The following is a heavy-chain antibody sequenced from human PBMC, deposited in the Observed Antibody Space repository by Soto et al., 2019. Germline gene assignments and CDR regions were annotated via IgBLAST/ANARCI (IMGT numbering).Heavy chain of an antibody. CDR1: GDTFTNFG. J-gene: IGHJ5*02. CDR2: IATYNSNR. V-gene: IGHV1-18*01. CDR3: ATVLRGVVNWFDP. D-gene: IGHD3-10*01. Sequence: QVQLVQSGAEVKEPGASVRVSCKTSGDTFTNFGLSWVRQAPGQGLEWMGWIATYNSNRNYAQKFQGRLTLTTDTSTSTAYMELKSLRYDDTAVYYCATVLRGVVNWFDPWGQGTLVTVSS.